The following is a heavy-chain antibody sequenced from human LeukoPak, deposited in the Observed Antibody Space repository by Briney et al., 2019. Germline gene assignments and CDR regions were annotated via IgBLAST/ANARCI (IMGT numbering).Heavy chain of an antibody. CDR2: ITSSGAYI. V-gene: IGHV3-21*01. Sequence: GGSLRLSCAASEFTFSGYWMSWVCQAPGKPLEWVSSITSSGAYIFYADSVKGRFTISRDNAKDSLYLQMNSLGPEDTAVYYCARDPYSGNYGNYYYYYMDVWGKGTTVTISS. D-gene: IGHD1-26*01. CDR1: EFTFSGYW. CDR3: ARDPYSGNYGNYYYYYMDV. J-gene: IGHJ6*03.